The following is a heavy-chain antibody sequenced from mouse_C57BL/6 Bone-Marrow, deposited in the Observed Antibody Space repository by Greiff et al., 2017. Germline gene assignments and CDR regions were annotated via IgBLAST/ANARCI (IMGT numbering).Heavy chain of an antibody. CDR2: IYPRSGNT. Sequence: VKLQESGAELARPGASVKLSCKASGYTFTSYGISWVKQRTGQGLEWIGEIYPRSGNTYYNEKFKGKATLTADKSSSTAYMELRSLTSEDSAVDFCARSGSSLSWVAYWGQGTLVTVSA. J-gene: IGHJ3*01. CDR3: ARSGSSLSWVAY. V-gene: IGHV1-81*01. D-gene: IGHD1-1*01. CDR1: GYTFTSYG.